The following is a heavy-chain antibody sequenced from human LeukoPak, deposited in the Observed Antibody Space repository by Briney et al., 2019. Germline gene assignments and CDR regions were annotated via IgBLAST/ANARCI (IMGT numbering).Heavy chain of an antibody. D-gene: IGHD6-13*01. J-gene: IGHJ3*02. CDR2: SIYHSGST. Sequence: SETLSLTCTVSGYSISSISSTYYWGWVRQSPGKRLEWIGSSIYHSGSTYYNPSLQSRVTISIDTSKNQFSLKLSSVTAADTAVYYCARRRYSSSWSDAFDIWGQGTMVTVSS. V-gene: IGHV4-38-2*02. CDR3: ARRRYSSSWSDAFDI. CDR1: GYSISSISSTYY.